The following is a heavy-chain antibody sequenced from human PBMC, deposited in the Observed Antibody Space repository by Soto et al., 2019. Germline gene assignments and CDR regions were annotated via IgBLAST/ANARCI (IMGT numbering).Heavy chain of an antibody. Sequence: QVQLVESGGGVVQPGRALRLSGAAAGFTFSSYGMHWVRQAPGQGLEWVAVISYDGSNKYYADSVKGRFTIYRDNSKHTLYLQMNSLRAEDTAVYYCAKDLYSSSWSYYYYGMDVWGQGPTVTVSS. J-gene: IGHJ6*02. CDR2: ISYDGSNK. CDR1: GFTFSSYG. CDR3: AKDLYSSSWSYYYYGMDV. D-gene: IGHD6-13*01. V-gene: IGHV3-30*18.